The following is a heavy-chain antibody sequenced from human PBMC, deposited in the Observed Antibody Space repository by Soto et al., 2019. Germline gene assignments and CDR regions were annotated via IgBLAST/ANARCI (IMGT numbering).Heavy chain of an antibody. D-gene: IGHD2-2*01. CDR3: AKDLKGLVVVPADHIDY. J-gene: IGHJ4*02. V-gene: IGHV3-23*01. Sequence: GGSLRLSCAASGFTFSSYAMSWVRQAPGKGLEWVSAIRVSGGSTYYADYVNGRCTITRDNSKNTLYLQMNSLRAEDTAVSFCAKDLKGLVVVPADHIDYWGQGTLVTVSS. CDR1: GFTFSSYA. CDR2: IRVSGGST.